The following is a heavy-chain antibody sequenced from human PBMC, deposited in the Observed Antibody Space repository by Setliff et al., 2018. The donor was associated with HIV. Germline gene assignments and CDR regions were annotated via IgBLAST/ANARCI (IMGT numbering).Heavy chain of an antibody. CDR2: VKIDSDGGTI. CDR3: TTATIPPAGWGALDI. CDR1: GFTFSSYP. Sequence: PGGSLRLSCAASGFTFSSYPMTWVRQAPGKGLEWVGRVKIDSDGGTIDYAAPVQGRFVISRDDSQNLLSLQLNALRTEDTGVYYCTTATIPPAGWGALDIWGPGTTVTVSS. V-gene: IGHV3-15*01. D-gene: IGHD6-19*01. J-gene: IGHJ3*02.